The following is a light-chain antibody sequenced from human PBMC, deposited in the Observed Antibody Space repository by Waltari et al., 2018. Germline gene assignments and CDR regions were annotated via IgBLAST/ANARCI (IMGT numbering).Light chain of an antibody. CDR2: RAS. Sequence: DIVMTQSPGSLAVSLGERATSNCKSSQGVFSIAKNKNYLAWYQQKPGQPPKLLIYRASTREAGVPDRFSGRGSGTDFTLTISSLQAEDVAVYYCQQYYRTPRTFGQGTKVEIQ. J-gene: IGKJ1*01. CDR1: QGVFSIAKNKNY. V-gene: IGKV4-1*01. CDR3: QQYYRTPRT.